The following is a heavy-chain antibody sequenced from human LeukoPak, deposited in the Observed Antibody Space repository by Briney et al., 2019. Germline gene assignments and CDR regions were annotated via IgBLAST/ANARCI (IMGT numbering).Heavy chain of an antibody. J-gene: IGHJ4*02. CDR3: ARSGIAVAVSSFDY. Sequence: ASVKVSCKASGYTFTSYAMHWVRQAPGQRLEWMGWINAGNGNTKYSQKFQGGVTITRDTSASTAYMELSSLRSEDTAVYYCARSGIAVAVSSFDYWGQGTLVTVSS. CDR2: INAGNGNT. D-gene: IGHD6-19*01. CDR1: GYTFTSYA. V-gene: IGHV1-3*01.